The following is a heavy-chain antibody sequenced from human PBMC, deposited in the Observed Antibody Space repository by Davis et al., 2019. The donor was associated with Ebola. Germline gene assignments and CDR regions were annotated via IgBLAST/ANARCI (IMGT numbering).Heavy chain of an antibody. J-gene: IGHJ4*02. Sequence: SETLSLTCTVSGGSISSYYWSWIRQPPGKGLEWIGYIYYSGSTNYNPSLKSRVTISLDTSKNQFSLKLSSVTAADTAVYYCARGGTNGDPAVYWGQGSLVTVSS. CDR3: ARGGTNGDPAVY. D-gene: IGHD4-17*01. CDR2: IYYSGST. CDR1: GGSISSYY. V-gene: IGHV4-59*12.